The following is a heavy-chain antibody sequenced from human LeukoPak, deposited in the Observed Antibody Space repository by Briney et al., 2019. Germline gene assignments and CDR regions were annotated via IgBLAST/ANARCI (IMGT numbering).Heavy chain of an antibody. V-gene: IGHV3-23*01. D-gene: IGHD3-10*01. CDR2: ISGSGGST. CDR3: AKVKGYYYGSGIDY. J-gene: IGHJ4*02. Sequence: GGSLRLSCAASGFTFSSYAMSWVRQAPGMGLEWVSAISGSGGSTYYADSVKGRLTISRDNSKNTLYLQMNSLRAEDTAVYYCAKVKGYYYGSGIDYWGQGTLVTVSS. CDR1: GFTFSSYA.